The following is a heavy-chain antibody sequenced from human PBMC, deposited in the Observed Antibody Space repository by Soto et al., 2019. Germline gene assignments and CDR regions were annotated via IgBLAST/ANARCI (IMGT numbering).Heavy chain of an antibody. CDR2: LTDSGGNR. CDR1: GFTFRNYA. CDR3: AQMSHFDWLLYPP. Sequence: PGGSLRLSCAASGFTFRNYAMSWVRQAPGKGLEWVSALTDSGGNRYHADSVKGRFTISRDNSKNTLYLQMNSLRAEDTAVYYCAQMSHFDWLLYPPWGQGTLVTVSS. J-gene: IGHJ5*02. V-gene: IGHV3-23*01. D-gene: IGHD3-9*01.